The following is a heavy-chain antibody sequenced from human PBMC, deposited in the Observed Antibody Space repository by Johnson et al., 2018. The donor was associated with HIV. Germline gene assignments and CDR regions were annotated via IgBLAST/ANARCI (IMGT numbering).Heavy chain of an antibody. CDR2: ISSSGSTI. D-gene: IGHD3-3*01. CDR1: GFTFSDYY. CDR3: AGDPSREEWLLGAFDI. Sequence: QVQLVESGGGLVKPGGSLRLSCAASGFTFSDYYMSWIRQAPGKGLEWLSYISSSGSTIYYADSVKGRFTISRDNAKNALYLQMNSLRAEDTAVDNCAGDPSREEWLLGAFDIWGQGTTVTGSP. V-gene: IGHV3-11*04. J-gene: IGHJ3*02.